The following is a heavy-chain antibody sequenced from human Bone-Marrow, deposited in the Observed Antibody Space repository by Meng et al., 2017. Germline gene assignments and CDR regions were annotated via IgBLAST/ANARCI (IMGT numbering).Heavy chain of an antibody. CDR3: ARDYYYGLLY. J-gene: IGHJ4*02. V-gene: IGHV3-21*01. D-gene: IGHD3-10*01. CDR2: ISSSSAYI. Sequence: ESRKISGEASGFFSSTYTMNWVRQAPGKGLEWVSSISSSSAYIYYADSVKGRFTISRDNAKNSLYLQMDSLRAEDTALYYCARDYYYGLLYWGQGTVVTVSS. CDR1: GFFSSTYT.